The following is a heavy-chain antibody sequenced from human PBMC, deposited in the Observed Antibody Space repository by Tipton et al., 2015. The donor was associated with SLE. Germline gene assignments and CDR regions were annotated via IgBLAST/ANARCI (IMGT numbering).Heavy chain of an antibody. CDR1: GGSFSGYY. J-gene: IGHJ3*02. CDR2: INHSGST. Sequence: TLSLTCAVYGGSFSGYYWSWIRQPPGKGLEWIGGINHSGSTNYNPSPKSRVTISVDTSKNQFSLKLSSVTAADTAVYYCARGLGVVVAVAFDIWGQGTMVTVSS. CDR3: ARGLGVVVAVAFDI. V-gene: IGHV4-34*01. D-gene: IGHD2-15*01.